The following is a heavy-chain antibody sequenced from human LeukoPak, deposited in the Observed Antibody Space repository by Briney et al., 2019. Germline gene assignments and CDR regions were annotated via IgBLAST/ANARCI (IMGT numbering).Heavy chain of an antibody. CDR3: ARGGLCGGYSYYYFDY. CDR2: IWYDGSNK. V-gene: IGHV3-33*01. D-gene: IGHD2-21*01. CDR1: GFTFSSYG. J-gene: IGHJ4*02. Sequence: GGSLRLSCAASGFTFSSYGMHWVRQAPGKGLEWVAVIWYDGSNKYYADSVKGRFTISRDNSKNTLYLQMNSLRAEDTAVYYCARGGLCGGYSYYYFDYWGQGTLVTVSS.